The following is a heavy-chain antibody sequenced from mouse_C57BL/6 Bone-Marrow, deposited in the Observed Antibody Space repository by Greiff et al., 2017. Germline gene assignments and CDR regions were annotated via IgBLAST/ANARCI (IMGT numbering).Heavy chain of an antibody. J-gene: IGHJ2*01. Sequence: EVQRVESGGDLVKPGGSLKLSCAASGFTFSSYGMSWVRQTPDKRLEWVATISSGGSYTYYPDSVKGRFTISRDNAKNTLYLQMSSLKSEDTAMYYCARRHYYGSSYDFDYWGQGTTLTVSS. D-gene: IGHD1-1*01. CDR2: ISSGGSYT. CDR3: ARRHYYGSSYDFDY. CDR1: GFTFSSYG. V-gene: IGHV5-6*01.